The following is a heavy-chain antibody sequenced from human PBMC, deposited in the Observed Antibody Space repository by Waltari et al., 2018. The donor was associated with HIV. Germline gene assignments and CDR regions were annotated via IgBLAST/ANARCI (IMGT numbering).Heavy chain of an antibody. J-gene: IGHJ5*02. CDR2: ISSSGSLI. CDR1: GFTFSDYS. Sequence: EVQLVDSGGGLVKPGGSLRLSCAASGFTFSDYSMNWVRQSPGKGFEWCSSISSSGSLIDYAESVKGRFTISRDNAQNTMYLQMNNLRADGSAMYYCAGDSRGTSWSLNWFDPWGQGTLVTVSS. D-gene: IGHD6-13*01. CDR3: AGDSRGTSWSLNWFDP. V-gene: IGHV3-21*02.